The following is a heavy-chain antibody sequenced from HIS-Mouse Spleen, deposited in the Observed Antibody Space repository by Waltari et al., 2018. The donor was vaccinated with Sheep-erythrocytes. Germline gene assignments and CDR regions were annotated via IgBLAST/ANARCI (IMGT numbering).Heavy chain of an antibody. Sequence: QVQLVESGGGVVQPGRSLRLSCAASGFTFSSYGMHWVRQAPGKGFEGWAVISYDGSNNYYADSVKGRFTIARDNSKNTLYLQMNSLRAEDTAVYYCAKVRTVNYWCFDLWGRGTLVTVSS. CDR2: ISYDGSNN. V-gene: IGHV3-30*18. CDR1: GFTFSSYG. CDR3: AKVRTVNYWCFDL. J-gene: IGHJ2*01. D-gene: IGHD1-1*01.